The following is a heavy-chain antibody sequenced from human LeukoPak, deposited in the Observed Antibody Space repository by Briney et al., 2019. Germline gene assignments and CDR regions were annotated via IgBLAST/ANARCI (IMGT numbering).Heavy chain of an antibody. CDR2: IKEDGSKK. J-gene: IGHJ4*02. CDR1: GFSFSTYA. CDR3: ARGSAWERGSYDY. V-gene: IGHV3-7*05. D-gene: IGHD1-26*01. Sequence: GRALRLSCAASGFSFSTYAMRWVRQAPGKGLEWVANIKEDGSKKYYVDSVKGRFTISRDNAENSLYLQMNSLRVEDTAVYYCARGSAWERGSYDYWGQGTLVTVSS.